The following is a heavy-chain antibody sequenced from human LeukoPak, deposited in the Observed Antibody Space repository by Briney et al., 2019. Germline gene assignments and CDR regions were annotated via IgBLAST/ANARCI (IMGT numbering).Heavy chain of an antibody. D-gene: IGHD3-10*02. Sequence: GGSLRLSCAASGFTFSSYEINWVRQAPGKGLEWVSYISSSGSTIYYADSVKGRFTISRDNAKNSLYLQMNSLRAEDTAVYYCAELGITMIGGVWGKGTTVTISS. CDR3: AELGITMIGGV. J-gene: IGHJ6*04. CDR1: GFTFSSYE. CDR2: ISSSGSTI. V-gene: IGHV3-48*03.